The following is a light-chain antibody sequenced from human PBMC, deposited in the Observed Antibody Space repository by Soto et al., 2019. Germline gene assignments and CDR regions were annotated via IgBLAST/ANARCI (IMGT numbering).Light chain of an antibody. J-gene: IGKJ1*01. Sequence: DIQMTQSPSTLSASVEDRVSITCRASQSIVRWLAWYQQKPGKAPNLLIYDASILKSGVPSRFSGSGSGTEFTPTISSLQPDDFATYYCQQYDTYPWTFGQGTKVDIK. CDR2: DAS. CDR3: QQYDTYPWT. V-gene: IGKV1-5*01. CDR1: QSIVRW.